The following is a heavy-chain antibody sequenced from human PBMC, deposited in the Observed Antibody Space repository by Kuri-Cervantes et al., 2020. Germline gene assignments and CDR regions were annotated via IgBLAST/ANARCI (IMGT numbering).Heavy chain of an antibody. J-gene: IGHJ4*02. CDR2: IYYSGST. V-gene: IGHV4-59*12. Sequence: SETLSLTCTVSGGSINNYYWSWIRQSPGKELEWIGYIYYSGSTTYSPSLESRVSISVDTSKSQVSLKLSSVTAADTAVYYCARMYGDYLFDYWGQGTLVTVSS. D-gene: IGHD4-17*01. CDR3: ARMYGDYLFDY. CDR1: GGSINNYY.